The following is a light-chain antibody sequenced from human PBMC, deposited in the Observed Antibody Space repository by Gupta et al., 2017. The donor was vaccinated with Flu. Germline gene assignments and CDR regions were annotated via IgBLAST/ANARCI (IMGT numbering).Light chain of an antibody. CDR1: HNIGVY. J-gene: IGKJ1*01. CDR2: TAA. CDR3: QQSYGTRWT. Sequence: GERVTITCRASHNIGVYLKLYQHKPGKAPQLLMYTAAILQSGVPSRFSGSRSETDFTLTINSLQPEDSATYYYQQSYGTRWTFGQGTKVEI. V-gene: IGKV1-39*01.